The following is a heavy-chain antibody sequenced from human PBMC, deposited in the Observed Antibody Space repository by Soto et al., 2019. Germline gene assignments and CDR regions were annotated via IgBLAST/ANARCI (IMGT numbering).Heavy chain of an antibody. CDR3: ARADPPYYDILTGYPMAY. CDR1: GYTFTSYA. CDR2: INAGNGNT. J-gene: IGHJ4*02. D-gene: IGHD3-9*01. Sequence: ASVKVSCKASGYTFTSYAMHWVRQAPGQRLEWMGWINAGNGNTNYAQKLQGRVTMTTDTSTSTAYMELRSLRSDGTAVYYCARADPPYYDILTGYPMAYWGQGTLDTVSS. V-gene: IGHV1-3*01.